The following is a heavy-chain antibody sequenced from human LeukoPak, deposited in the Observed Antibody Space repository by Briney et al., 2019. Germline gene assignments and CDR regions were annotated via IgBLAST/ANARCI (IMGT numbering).Heavy chain of an antibody. CDR2: INSDGSST. CDR3: AREVRYDFWSGYSHDAFDI. D-gene: IGHD3-3*01. Sequence: GGSLRLSWAASGFTFSSYWMHWVRHAPGKGLVWVSRINSDGSSTSYADSVKGRFTISRDNAKNTLCLQMNSLRAEDTAVYYCAREVRYDFWSGYSHDAFDIWGQGTMVTVSS. CDR1: GFTFSSYW. V-gene: IGHV3-74*01. J-gene: IGHJ3*02.